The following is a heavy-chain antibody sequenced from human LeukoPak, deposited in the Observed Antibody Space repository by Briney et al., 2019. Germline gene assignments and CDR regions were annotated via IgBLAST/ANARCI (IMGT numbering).Heavy chain of an antibody. J-gene: IGHJ4*02. CDR2: IYHSGST. CDR3: ARRGWSSSSYYFDY. Sequence: SETLSLTCAVSGYSISSGYYWGWIRQPPGKGLEWIGSIYHSGSTYYNPSLKSRVTISVDTSKNQFSLKLSSVTAADTAVYYCARRGWSSSSYYFDYWGQGTLVNVSS. CDR1: GYSISSGYY. V-gene: IGHV4-38-2*01. D-gene: IGHD6-13*01.